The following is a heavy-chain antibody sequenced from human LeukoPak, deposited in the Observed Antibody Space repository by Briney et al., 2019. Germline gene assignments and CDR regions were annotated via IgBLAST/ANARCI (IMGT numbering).Heavy chain of an antibody. CDR2: ISGSGGT. V-gene: IGHV3-23*01. Sequence: GGSLRLSCAVSGFSFSNYLMSWVRHAPGKGLEWVSAISGSGGTHYADSVKGRFTISRDNSKNTLYLQMSSLRGEDTAVYYCAKDLPRSKSFDYWGQGTLVTVSS. CDR3: AKDLPRSKSFDY. J-gene: IGHJ4*02. CDR1: GFSFSNYL.